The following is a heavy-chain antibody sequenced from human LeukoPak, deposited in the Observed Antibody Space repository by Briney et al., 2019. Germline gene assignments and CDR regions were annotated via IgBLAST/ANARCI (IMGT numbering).Heavy chain of an antibody. CDR3: ARVQKSTRSFWYFDL. Sequence: SETLSLTCTLSAGSLSTYYWGWLRQPPGKGPEWIGYISYTGNTNYSPSLTTRVIISVDTSNNQFSLRLNSVTSADTAVYYCARVQKSTRSFWYFDLWGRGTLVAVSS. V-gene: IGHV4-59*01. CDR1: AGSLSTYY. CDR2: ISYTGNT. J-gene: IGHJ2*01. D-gene: IGHD5/OR15-5a*01.